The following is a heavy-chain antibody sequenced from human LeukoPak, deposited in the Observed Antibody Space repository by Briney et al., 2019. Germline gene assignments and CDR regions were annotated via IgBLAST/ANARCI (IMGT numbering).Heavy chain of an antibody. CDR3: TRSGLTGMRKYPRADYYYYGMDV. V-gene: IGHV4-39*01. J-gene: IGHJ6*02. CDR1: GGSISSSPYY. CDR2: FSYSGST. D-gene: IGHD1-14*01. Sequence: SETLSLTCTVSGGSISSSPYYWDWIRQPPGKGLEWIGSFSYSGSTYYNPSLKSRVTISVDTSKNQFSLRLSSVTAADTAVYYCTRSGLTGMRKYPRADYYYYGMDVWGQGAAVTVSS.